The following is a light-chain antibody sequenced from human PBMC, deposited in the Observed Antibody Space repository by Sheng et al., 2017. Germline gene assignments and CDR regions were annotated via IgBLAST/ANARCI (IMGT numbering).Light chain of an antibody. CDR2: DDS. Sequence: QSALTQPASVSGSPGQSITISCTGTSNDIGAYDHVSWYQQHPDTAPKLMIYDDSHRPSGVSSRFAGSKSGNTASLTISGLQPEDEADYYCSSYTSFTTYVFGSGTKVTV. CDR3: SSYTSFTTYV. V-gene: IGLV2-14*03. CDR1: SNDIGAYDH. J-gene: IGLJ1*01.